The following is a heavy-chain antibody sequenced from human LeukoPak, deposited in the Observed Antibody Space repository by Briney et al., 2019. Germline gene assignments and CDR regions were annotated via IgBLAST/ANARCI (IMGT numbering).Heavy chain of an antibody. Sequence: SQTLSLTCAITGDSVSSNSVTWNWIRQSPSRGLEWLGRTYYRSTWYNDYAVSVRGRITVNPDTSKNQFSLHLNSVTPEDTAVYYCARRLTQYDCFDPWGQGILVTVSS. CDR1: GDSVSSNSVT. D-gene: IGHD2-2*01. CDR2: TYYRSTWYN. CDR3: ARRLTQYDCFDP. J-gene: IGHJ5*02. V-gene: IGHV6-1*01.